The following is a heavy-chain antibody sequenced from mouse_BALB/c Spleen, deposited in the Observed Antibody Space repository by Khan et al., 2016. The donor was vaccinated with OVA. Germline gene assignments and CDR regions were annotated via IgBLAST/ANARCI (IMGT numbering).Heavy chain of an antibody. CDR2: SNPSTGYT. CDR3: ARRGLRWDFDY. D-gene: IGHD1-1*01. Sequence: QMQLEESGAELAKPGASVKMSCKASGYTFINYWILWVKKRPGQGLEWIGYSNPSTGYTEYNQSFKDKATLTADKSSSTAYMQLSSLTSEDSAVYYCARRGLRWDFDYWGQGTTLTVSS. CDR1: GYTFINYW. J-gene: IGHJ2*01. V-gene: IGHV1-7*01.